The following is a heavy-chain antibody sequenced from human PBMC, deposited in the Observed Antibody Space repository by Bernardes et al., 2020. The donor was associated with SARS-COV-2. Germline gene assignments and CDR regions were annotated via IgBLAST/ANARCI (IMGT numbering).Heavy chain of an antibody. Sequence: GGSLRLSCATSGFNFRSYSMNWVRQAPGKGLEYVASISYTGTYIYYADSLKGRFTISRDNAVNSVYLEMNNLRAEDTAVYFCAREMSHSSSWPDPFDLWGQGTMVTVSS. CDR2: ISYTGTYI. D-gene: IGHD6-13*01. CDR3: AREMSHSSSWPDPFDL. J-gene: IGHJ3*01. CDR1: GFNFRSYS. V-gene: IGHV3-21*01.